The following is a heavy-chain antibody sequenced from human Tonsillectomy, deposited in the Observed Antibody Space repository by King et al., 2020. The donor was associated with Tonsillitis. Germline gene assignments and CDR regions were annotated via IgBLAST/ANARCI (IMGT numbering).Heavy chain of an antibody. CDR3: AREGGSHPGAFDI. J-gene: IGHJ3*02. D-gene: IGHD1-26*01. V-gene: IGHV4-34*01. CDR2: INHSGST. Sequence: VQLQQWGAGLLKPSETLSLTCAVYGGSFSDYYWSWIRQPPGKGLEWIGEINHSGSTNYNPSLKSRVTISVDTPKNQFSLKLSSVTAADTAVYYCAREGGSHPGAFDIWGHGTMVTVSS. CDR1: GGSFSDYY.